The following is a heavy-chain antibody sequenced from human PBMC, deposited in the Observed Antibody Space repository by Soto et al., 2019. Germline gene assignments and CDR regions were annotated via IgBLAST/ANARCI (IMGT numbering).Heavy chain of an antibody. CDR3: ASRGEDCGAYSFAY. Sequence: QVQLLQSGAEVKKPGSSVMLSCKASGGTFSTYTLSWVRQAPGQGLEWMGGIVPAFGATNYAQKFQGRVTITAGESTSTGYMEVSSLRSEDSAVSYCASRGEDCGAYSFAYWGQGPLVTVSS. V-gene: IGHV1-69*12. CDR1: GGTFSTYT. D-gene: IGHD4-17*01. CDR2: IVPAFGAT. J-gene: IGHJ4*02.